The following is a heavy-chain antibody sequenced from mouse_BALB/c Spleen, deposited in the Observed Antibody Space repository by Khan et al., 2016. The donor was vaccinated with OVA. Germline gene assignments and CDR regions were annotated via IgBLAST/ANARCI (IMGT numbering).Heavy chain of an antibody. V-gene: IGHV3-2*02. Sequence: EVQLVESGPGLVKPSQSLSITCTVTGYSITSGYAWNWIRQFPGNKLEWMGYISYSGVTSYTPSLNSRISITRDTSKNQFFLQLNSVTTEDSATYYCARGNYYGYYFDYWGQGTTRTVSS. CDR1: GYSITSGYA. CDR3: ARGNYYGYYFDY. CDR2: ISYSGVT. J-gene: IGHJ2*01. D-gene: IGHD1-1*01.